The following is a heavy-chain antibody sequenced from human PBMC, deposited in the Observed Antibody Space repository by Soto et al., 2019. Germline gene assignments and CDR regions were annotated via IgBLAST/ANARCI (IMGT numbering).Heavy chain of an antibody. J-gene: IGHJ5*02. V-gene: IGHV1-69*01. Sequence: QVQLVQSGAEVKKPGSSVKVSCKASGGTFSSYAISWLRQAPGQGLEWMGGIIPIFGTANYAQKFQGRVTITADEATSTDYMELSSLRSEDTAVYYCAREQVPKGFWFDHWGQGTLVTVSS. CDR3: AREQVPKGFWFDH. CDR1: GGTFSSYA. CDR2: IIPIFGTA.